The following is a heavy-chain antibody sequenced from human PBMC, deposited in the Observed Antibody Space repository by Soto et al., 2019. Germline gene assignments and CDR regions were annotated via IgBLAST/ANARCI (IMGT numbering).Heavy chain of an antibody. Sequence: QVHLVESGGGVVQPGRSLRLSCAASGFTVNNFGMHWVRQAPGKGPEWVAMISHDGTAKYYADSVKGRFTISRDNSKNTLYLQMNNLRTEDTAVYYCAKDVFSGGWYNYVDPWGQGPLVTVSS. V-gene: IGHV3-30*18. CDR1: GFTVNNFG. CDR3: AKDVFSGGWYNYVDP. CDR2: ISHDGTAK. D-gene: IGHD6-19*01. J-gene: IGHJ5*02.